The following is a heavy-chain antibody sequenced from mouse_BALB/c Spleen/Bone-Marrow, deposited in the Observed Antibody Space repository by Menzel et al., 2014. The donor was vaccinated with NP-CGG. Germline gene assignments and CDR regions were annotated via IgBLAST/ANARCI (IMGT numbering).Heavy chain of an antibody. CDR3: SREITRYAVDY. D-gene: IGHD2-4*01. CDR2: INPGSGGV. Sequence: QVQLQQSGAELVRPGTSVKVSCKASGYAFTNYWIEWVKQRPGQGLEWIGVINPGSGGVNYNEKSKGKATLTADKSSSTAYIQLSSLTSDDSAVYFCSREITRYAVDYWGQGTSVTVSS. V-gene: IGHV1-54*01. J-gene: IGHJ4*01. CDR1: GYAFTNYW.